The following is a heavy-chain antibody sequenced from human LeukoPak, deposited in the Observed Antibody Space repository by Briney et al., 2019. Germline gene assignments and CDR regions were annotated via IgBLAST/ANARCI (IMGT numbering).Heavy chain of an antibody. J-gene: IGHJ4*02. CDR1: GFTFSSYG. Sequence: GGSLRLSCAASGFTFSSYGMHWVRQAPGKGLEWVAVIRYDGSNKYYADSVKGRFTISRDNSKNTLYLQMNSLRAEDTAVYYCARDPQIWFGELVSIAYYFDYWGQGTLVTVSS. D-gene: IGHD3-10*01. V-gene: IGHV3-33*01. CDR3: ARDPQIWFGELVSIAYYFDY. CDR2: IRYDGSNK.